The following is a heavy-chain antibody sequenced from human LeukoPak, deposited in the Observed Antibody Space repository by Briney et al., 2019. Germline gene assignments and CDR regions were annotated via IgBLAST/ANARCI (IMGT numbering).Heavy chain of an antibody. J-gene: IGHJ5*02. V-gene: IGHV5-51*01. D-gene: IGHD5-12*01. CDR1: GYSFSNSC. CDR2: IYPGDSGT. CDR3: ARLAAITSWFDP. Sequence: GESLKISCKGSGYSFSNSCIGWVRQLPGKGLEWMGIIYPGDSGTRYSPSFQGQVTISADKSISTAYLQWGSLRASDTAMYYCARLAAITSWFDPWGQGTLVTVSS.